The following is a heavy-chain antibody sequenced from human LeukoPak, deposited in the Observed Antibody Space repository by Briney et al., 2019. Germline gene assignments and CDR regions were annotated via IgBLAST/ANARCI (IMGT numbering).Heavy chain of an antibody. CDR3: TTDPLLLWFGELSVDY. CDR2: IYYSGST. J-gene: IGHJ4*02. CDR1: GGSISSYY. D-gene: IGHD3-10*01. Sequence: SETLSLTCTVSGGSISSYYWSWIRQPPGKGLEWIGYIYYSGSTNYNPSLKSRVTISVDTSKNQFSLKLSSVTAADTAVYYCTTDPLLLWFGELSVDYWGQGTLVTVSS. V-gene: IGHV4-59*01.